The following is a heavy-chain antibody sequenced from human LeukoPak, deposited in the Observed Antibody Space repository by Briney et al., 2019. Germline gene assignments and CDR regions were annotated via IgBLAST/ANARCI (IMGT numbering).Heavy chain of an antibody. J-gene: IGHJ3*02. CDR2: INPSDGST. V-gene: IGHV1-46*01. CDR3: ARESTFRLLRNVSDI. D-gene: IGHD5-12*01. CDR1: GYTFTIFH. Sequence: ASVKVSCKASGYTFTIFHIHWVRQAPGQGLEWMGMINPSDGSTNYAQKFQGRVTMTSDMSTSTVAMDPSSLRSDDTAVYYCARESTFRLLRNVSDIWGQGTMVTVSS.